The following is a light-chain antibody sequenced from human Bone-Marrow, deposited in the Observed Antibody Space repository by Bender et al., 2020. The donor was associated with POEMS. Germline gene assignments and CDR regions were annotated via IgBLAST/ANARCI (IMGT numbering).Light chain of an antibody. Sequence: QSALTQPASVSGSPGQSITISCTGTSSDVGSYNLVSWYQQHPGKAPKLMIYDVSKRPSGVPDRFSGSKSGNTASLTVSGLQAEDEADYYCSSYAGDYNLVFGGGTKLTVL. CDR2: DVS. CDR1: SSDVGSYNL. V-gene: IGLV2-8*01. CDR3: SSYAGDYNLV. J-gene: IGLJ3*02.